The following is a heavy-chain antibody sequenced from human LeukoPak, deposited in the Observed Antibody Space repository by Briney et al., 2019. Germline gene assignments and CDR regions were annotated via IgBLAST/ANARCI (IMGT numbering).Heavy chain of an antibody. CDR1: GFTFSSYA. Sequence: GGSLRLSCAASGFTFSSYAMSWVRQAPGKGLEWVSAISGSGGSTYYADSVKGRFTISRDNSKNTLYLQMNSLRAEDTAVYYCVKYYSGYDGDYYYGMDVWGQGTTVTVSS. CDR2: ISGSGGST. J-gene: IGHJ6*02. CDR3: VKYYSGYDGDYYYGMDV. D-gene: IGHD5-12*01. V-gene: IGHV3-23*01.